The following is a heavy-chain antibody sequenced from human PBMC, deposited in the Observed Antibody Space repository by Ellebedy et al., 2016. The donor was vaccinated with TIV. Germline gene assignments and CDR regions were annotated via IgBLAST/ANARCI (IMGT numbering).Heavy chain of an antibody. J-gene: IGHJ5*02. CDR3: ARARLDWNWFDP. Sequence: GGSLRPSXAASGFTFSSYGMHWVRQAPGKGLEWVAVIWYDGSNKYYADSVKGRFTISRDNSKNTLYPQMNSLRAEDTAVYYCARARLDWNWFDPWGQGTLVTVSS. CDR2: IWYDGSNK. V-gene: IGHV3-33*01. CDR1: GFTFSSYG. D-gene: IGHD3-9*01.